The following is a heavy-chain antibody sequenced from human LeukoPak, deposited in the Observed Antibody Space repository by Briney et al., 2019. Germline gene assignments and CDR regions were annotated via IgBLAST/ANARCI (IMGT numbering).Heavy chain of an antibody. CDR2: INHSGST. J-gene: IGHJ4*02. CDR1: GGSFSGYY. V-gene: IGHV4-34*01. Sequence: SETLSLTCAVYGGSFSGYYWSWIRQPPGKGLEWIGEINHSGSTNYNPSPKSRVTISVDTSKNQFSLKLSSVIAADTAVYYCARRNWNYVIDYWGQGTLVTVSS. D-gene: IGHD1-7*01. CDR3: ARRNWNYVIDY.